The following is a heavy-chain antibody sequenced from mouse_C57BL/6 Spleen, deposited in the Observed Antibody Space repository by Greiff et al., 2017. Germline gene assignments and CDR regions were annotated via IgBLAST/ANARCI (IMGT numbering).Heavy chain of an antibody. J-gene: IGHJ2*01. D-gene: IGHD3-1*01. Sequence: QVHVKQPGAELVKPGASVKMSCKASGYTFTSYWITWVKQRPGQGLEWIGDIYPGSGSTNYNEKFKSKATLTVDTSSSTAYMQLSSLTSEDSAVYYCARAGIGNYFDDWGQGTTLTVSS. CDR3: ARAGIGNYFDD. CDR1: GYTFTSYW. V-gene: IGHV1-55*01. CDR2: IYPGSGST.